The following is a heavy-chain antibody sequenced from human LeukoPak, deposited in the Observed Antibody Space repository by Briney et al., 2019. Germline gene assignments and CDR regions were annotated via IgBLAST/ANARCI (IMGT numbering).Heavy chain of an antibody. CDR3: AKEALYYYDSSGYS. J-gene: IGHJ5*02. V-gene: IGHV3-33*06. CDR2: IWYDGSNK. CDR1: GFTFSSYG. Sequence: GGSLRLSCAASGFTFSSYGMHWVRQAPGKGLEWVAVIWYDGSNKYYADSVKGRFTISRDNSKNTLYLQMNRLRAEDTAVYYCAKEALYYYDSSGYSWGQGTLVTVSS. D-gene: IGHD3-22*01.